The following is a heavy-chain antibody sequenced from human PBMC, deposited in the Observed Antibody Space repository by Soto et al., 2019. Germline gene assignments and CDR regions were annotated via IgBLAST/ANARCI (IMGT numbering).Heavy chain of an antibody. V-gene: IGHV3-66*01. CDR2: IYSGGST. J-gene: IGHJ3*02. Sequence: GSLRLSRAASGFTFSSYAMSWVRQAPGKGLEWVSLIYSGGSTYYADSVKGRFTISRDNSKKTLYLQMNSLRAEDTAVYYCPSIFSRSRGFSFDMWGQGTMV. CDR1: GFTFSSYA. CDR3: PSIFSRSRGFSFDM. D-gene: IGHD6-13*01.